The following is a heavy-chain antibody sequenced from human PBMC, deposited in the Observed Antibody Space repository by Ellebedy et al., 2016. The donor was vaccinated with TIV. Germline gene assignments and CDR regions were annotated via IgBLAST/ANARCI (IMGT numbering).Heavy chain of an antibody. V-gene: IGHV3-23*01. CDR1: GFPFSPYN. Sequence: GGSLRFSXAASGFPFSPYNMKWVRQAPGKGLEWVSGISGSGGSIHYADSVKGRFTISRDNSKNTLYLQMNSLRAEDTAVYYCARDRSRLFSGGEDYWGQGVLVTVSS. CDR3: ARDRSRLFSGGEDY. D-gene: IGHD3-16*01. CDR2: ISGSGGSI. J-gene: IGHJ4*02.